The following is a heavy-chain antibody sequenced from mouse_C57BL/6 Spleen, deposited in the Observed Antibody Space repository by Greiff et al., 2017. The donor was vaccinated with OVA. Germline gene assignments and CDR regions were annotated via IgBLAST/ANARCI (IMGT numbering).Heavy chain of an antibody. CDR2: IDPETGGT. CDR3: TPPYYSNSAWFAY. V-gene: IGHV1-15*01. D-gene: IGHD2-5*01. Sequence: QVQLKQSGAELVRPGASVTLSCKASGYTFTDYEMHWVKQTPVHGLEWIGAIDPETGGTAYNQKFKGKAILTADKSSSTAYMELRSLTSEDSAVYYCTPPYYSNSAWFAYWGQGTLVTVSA. J-gene: IGHJ3*01. CDR1: GYTFTDYE.